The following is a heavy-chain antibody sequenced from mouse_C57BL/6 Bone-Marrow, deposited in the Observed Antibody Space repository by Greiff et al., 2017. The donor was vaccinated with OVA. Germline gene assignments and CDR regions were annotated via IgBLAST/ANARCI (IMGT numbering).Heavy chain of an antibody. Sequence: QVQLKESGPELVKPGASVKISCKASGYAFSSSWMNWVKQRPGKGLEWIGRIYPGDGDTNYNGKFKGKATLTADKSSSTAYMQLSSLTSEDSAVYFCAWGNHWYFDVWGTGTTVTVSS. J-gene: IGHJ1*03. CDR1: GYAFSSSW. D-gene: IGHD2-1*01. CDR3: AWGNHWYFDV. V-gene: IGHV1-82*01. CDR2: IYPGDGDT.